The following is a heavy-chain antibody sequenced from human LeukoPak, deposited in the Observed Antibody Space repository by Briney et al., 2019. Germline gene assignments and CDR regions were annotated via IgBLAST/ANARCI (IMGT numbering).Heavy chain of an antibody. D-gene: IGHD3-22*01. CDR3: ASYYYDSSGSWYYFAY. CDR2: INPSGGST. Sequence: ASVKVSCKASGYTFTSYYMHWVRQAPGQGLEWMGIINPSGGSTSYAQKFQGRVTMTRDTSTSTVYMELSSLRSEDTAVYYCASYYYDSSGSWYYFAYWGQGTLVTVSS. V-gene: IGHV1-46*01. CDR1: GYTFTSYY. J-gene: IGHJ4*02.